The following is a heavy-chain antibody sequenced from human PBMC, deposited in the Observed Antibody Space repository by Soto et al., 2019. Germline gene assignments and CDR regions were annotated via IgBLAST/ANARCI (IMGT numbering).Heavy chain of an antibody. CDR1: GFTFNTYS. CDR2: IWYDGTQK. CDR3: AKDGGSLVVAPFDY. J-gene: IGHJ4*02. D-gene: IGHD3-22*01. Sequence: PGGSLRLSCEASGFTFNTYSMHWVRQPPGKGLEWLAAIWYDGTQKYYADSVKGRFIISRDNSKKTLYLQMNSLRAEDTAVYYCAKDGGSLVVAPFDYWGQGTLVTVSS. V-gene: IGHV3-33*06.